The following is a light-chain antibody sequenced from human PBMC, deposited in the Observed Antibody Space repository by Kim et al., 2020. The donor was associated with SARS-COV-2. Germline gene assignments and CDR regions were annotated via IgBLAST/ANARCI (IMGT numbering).Light chain of an antibody. J-gene: IGKJ2*01. CDR3: QQYNTYLYT. V-gene: IGKV1-5*03. Sequence: DIQMTQSPSTLSASVGDRVTITCRASQSISSRLAWYQQKPGKAPKLLVYKASNLETGVPSRFSGSGSGTEFTLTISSLQPDDFATYYCQQYNTYLYTFGQGTKLEIK. CDR2: KAS. CDR1: QSISSR.